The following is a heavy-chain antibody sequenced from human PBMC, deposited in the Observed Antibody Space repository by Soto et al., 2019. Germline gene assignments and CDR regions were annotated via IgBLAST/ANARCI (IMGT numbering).Heavy chain of an antibody. CDR2: IYYSGST. CDR1: GGSISSSSYY. V-gene: IGHV4-39*01. D-gene: IGHD3-10*01. CDR3: ATAESGGYYGSGSYPYWFDP. Sequence: SETLSLTCTVSGGSISSSSYYWGWIRQPPGKGLEWIGSIYYSGSTYYNPSLKSRVTISVDTSKNQFSLKLSSVTAADTAVYYCATAESGGYYGSGSYPYWFDPWGQGTLVTVSS. J-gene: IGHJ5*02.